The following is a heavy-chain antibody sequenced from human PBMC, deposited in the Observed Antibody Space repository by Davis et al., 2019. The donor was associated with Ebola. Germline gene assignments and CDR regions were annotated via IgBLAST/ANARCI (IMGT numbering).Heavy chain of an antibody. CDR2: ISNDGRNQ. Sequence: PGGSLRLSCEASGFSLTTSMAAMHWVRQAPGKAPEWLAVISNDGRNQYYADSAKGRFTISRDVSKNTLFLQMSGLSPEDSALYYCARARGSAFDVWGHGTSVTVSS. J-gene: IGHJ3*01. CDR1: GFSLTTSMAA. CDR3: ARARGSAFDV. D-gene: IGHD1-26*01. V-gene: IGHV3-30*04.